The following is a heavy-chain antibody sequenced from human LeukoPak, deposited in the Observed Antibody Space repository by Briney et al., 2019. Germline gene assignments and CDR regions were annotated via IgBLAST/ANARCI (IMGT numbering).Heavy chain of an antibody. D-gene: IGHD5-24*01. J-gene: IGHJ4*02. V-gene: IGHV3-30*18. CDR3: AKDSRWYSDDDY. CDR1: GFTFSSYG. Sequence: GGSLRLSCAASGFTFSSYGMHWVRQAPGKGLEWVAVTSYDGSNKYYADSVKGRFAISRDNSKNTLYLQMNSLRAEDTAVYYCAKDSRWYSDDDYWGQGTLVTVSS. CDR2: TSYDGSNK.